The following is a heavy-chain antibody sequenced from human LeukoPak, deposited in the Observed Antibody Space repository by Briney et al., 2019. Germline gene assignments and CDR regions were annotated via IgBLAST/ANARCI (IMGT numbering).Heavy chain of an antibody. CDR3: ARDDYSSGWFR. Sequence: GGSLRLSCAASGFTFSSYWMSWVRQAPGKGQEWVANIKQDGSEKYYVDSVKGRFTISRDNAKNSLYLQMNSLRAEDTAGYYCARDDYSSGWFRWGQGTLVTVSS. J-gene: IGHJ4*02. D-gene: IGHD6-19*01. V-gene: IGHV3-7*01. CDR2: IKQDGSEK. CDR1: GFTFSSYW.